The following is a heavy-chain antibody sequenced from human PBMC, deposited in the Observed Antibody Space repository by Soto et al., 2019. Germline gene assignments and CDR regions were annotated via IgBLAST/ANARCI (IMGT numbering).Heavy chain of an antibody. J-gene: IGHJ3*02. CDR3: ARKSYSRSWYGGDAFDI. D-gene: IGHD6-13*01. CDR1: GFTFSSYN. Sequence: GGSLRLSCAASGFTFSSYNMNWVRQAPWKGLEWVSYIDGSSNIIYYADSVKGRFTISRDNAKNSLYLQMNSLRAEDTAVYYCARKSYSRSWYGGDAFDIWGQGTMVTVSS. V-gene: IGHV3-48*01. CDR2: IDGSSNII.